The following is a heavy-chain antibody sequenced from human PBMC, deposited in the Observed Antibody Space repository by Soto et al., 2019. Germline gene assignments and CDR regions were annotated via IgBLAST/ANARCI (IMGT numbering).Heavy chain of an antibody. CDR1: GFTFSSYG. V-gene: IGHV3-33*01. Sequence: QVQLVESGGGVVQPGRSLRLSCAASGFTFSSYGMHWVRQAPGKGLEWVAVIWYDGSNKYYADSVKGRFTISRDNSKNTLYLQMNSLRAEDTAGYYCARDRGFIVVVPAAIDYWGQGTLVTVSS. J-gene: IGHJ4*02. D-gene: IGHD2-2*01. CDR2: IWYDGSNK. CDR3: ARDRGFIVVVPAAIDY.